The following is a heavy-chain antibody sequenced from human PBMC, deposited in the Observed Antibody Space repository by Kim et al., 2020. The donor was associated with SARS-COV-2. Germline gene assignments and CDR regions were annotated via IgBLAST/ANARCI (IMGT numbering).Heavy chain of an antibody. Sequence: GSLRLSCAGTGFTFSDYWLNWVRQAPGKGLEWVANIKQDGSAKNYVDSVKGRFTISRDNAKSSLYLQMNSLRAEDTALYYCTIMTTSWGVWCQGTTVTVS. CDR1: GFTFSDYW. J-gene: IGHJ6*02. V-gene: IGHV3-7*01. D-gene: IGHD3-16*01. CDR3: TIMTTSWGV. CDR2: IKQDGSAK.